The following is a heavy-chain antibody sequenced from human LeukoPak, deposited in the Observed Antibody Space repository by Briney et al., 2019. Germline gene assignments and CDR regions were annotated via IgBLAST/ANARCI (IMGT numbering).Heavy chain of an antibody. Sequence: GGSLRLSCAASGFTFSSYAMSWVRQAPGKGLEWVSAISGSGGSTYYADSVKGRFTISRDNSKNTLYLQMNSLRAEDTAVYYCARGAPTQNYYDSSGYFGYWGQGTLVTVSS. V-gene: IGHV3-23*01. D-gene: IGHD3-22*01. CDR1: GFTFSSYA. J-gene: IGHJ4*02. CDR3: ARGAPTQNYYDSSGYFGY. CDR2: ISGSGGST.